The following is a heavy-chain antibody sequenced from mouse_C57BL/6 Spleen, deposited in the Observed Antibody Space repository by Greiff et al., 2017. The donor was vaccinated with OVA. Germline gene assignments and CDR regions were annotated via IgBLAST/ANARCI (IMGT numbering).Heavy chain of an antibody. D-gene: IGHD2-4*01. J-gene: IGHJ4*01. Sequence: EVKLMESGPELVKPGASVKIPCKASGYTFTDYNMDWVKQSHGKSLEWIGDINPNNGGTIYNQKFKGKATLTVDKSSSTAYMELRSLTSEDTAVYYCARRNYDYDRYYAMDYWGQGTSVTVSS. V-gene: IGHV1-18*01. CDR1: GYTFTDYN. CDR3: ARRNYDYDRYYAMDY. CDR2: INPNNGGT.